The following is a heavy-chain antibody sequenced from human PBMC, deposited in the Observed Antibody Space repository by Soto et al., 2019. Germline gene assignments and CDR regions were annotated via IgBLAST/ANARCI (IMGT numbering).Heavy chain of an antibody. CDR1: GYTFTSYG. CDR3: ARVLYYDFWSGYRADFYGMDV. J-gene: IGHJ6*02. Sequence: QVQLVQSGAEVKKPGASVKVSCKASGYTFTSYGISWVRQASGQGLEWMGWISAYNGNTNYAQKLQGRVTMTTDTSTSTAYMELRSLRSDDTAVYYCARVLYYDFWSGYRADFYGMDVWGQGTTVTVSS. CDR2: ISAYNGNT. V-gene: IGHV1-18*01. D-gene: IGHD3-3*01.